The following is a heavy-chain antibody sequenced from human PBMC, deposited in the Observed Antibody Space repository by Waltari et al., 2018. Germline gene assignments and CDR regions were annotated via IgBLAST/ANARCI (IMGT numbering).Heavy chain of an antibody. D-gene: IGHD3-16*01. J-gene: IGHJ4*02. Sequence: QVHLVQSGAEVKKSGASVKVSCKASGYSFGGYYLYWVRQAPGQGLEWMGWINPTNGVTNYAQKFQSRVTMTRDTSINSVYMDLSRLRSDDTAVYFCARGLGGSSPFDYWGRGTLVTVSS. V-gene: IGHV1-2*02. CDR3: ARGLGGSSPFDY. CDR1: GYSFGGYY. CDR2: INPTNGVT.